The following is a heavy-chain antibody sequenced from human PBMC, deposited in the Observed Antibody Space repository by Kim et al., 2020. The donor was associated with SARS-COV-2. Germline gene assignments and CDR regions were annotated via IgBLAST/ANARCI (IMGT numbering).Heavy chain of an antibody. V-gene: IGHV1-69*01. Sequence: AQKFQGRVTITADESTSTDYMELSSLRSEDTAVYYCASRRFLEWLHFDYWGQGTLVTVSS. CDR3: ASRRFLEWLHFDY. J-gene: IGHJ4*02. D-gene: IGHD3-3*01.